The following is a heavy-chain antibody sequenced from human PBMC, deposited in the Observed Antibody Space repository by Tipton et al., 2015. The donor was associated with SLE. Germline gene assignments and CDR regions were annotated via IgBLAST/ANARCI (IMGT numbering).Heavy chain of an antibody. CDR1: GGYIISSSYY. CDR2: IYYSGST. CDR3: AREYSSSWYSLGY. J-gene: IGHJ4*02. V-gene: IGHV4-39*07. Sequence: TLSLTCTVSGGYIISSSYYWGWIRQPPGKGLEWIGSIYYSGSTSYNPSLKSRVTIALDTSKNQFSLRLSSVTAADTAVYYCAREYSSSWYSLGYWGQGTLVTVSS. D-gene: IGHD6-13*01.